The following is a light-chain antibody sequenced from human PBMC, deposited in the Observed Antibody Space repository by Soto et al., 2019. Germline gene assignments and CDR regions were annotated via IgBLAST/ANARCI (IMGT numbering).Light chain of an antibody. Sequence: DIQLTQSPSFLSASVGDRVTITCRASQGIRSYLAWYQQKPGQAPKLLIYAASTLQSGVPSRFSGSGSGTEFTLTISSLQPEDFVTYYCQQLDTYPPFTFGHGTKVDIK. CDR3: QQLDTYPPFT. CDR1: QGIRSY. CDR2: AAS. V-gene: IGKV1-9*01. J-gene: IGKJ3*01.